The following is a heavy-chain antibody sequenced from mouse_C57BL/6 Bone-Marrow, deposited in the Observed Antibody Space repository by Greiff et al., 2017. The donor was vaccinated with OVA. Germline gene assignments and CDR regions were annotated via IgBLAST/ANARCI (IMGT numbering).Heavy chain of an antibody. CDR3: ARGNLAVYDYWYFDV. CDR2: IYPGSGST. D-gene: IGHD2-3*01. J-gene: IGHJ1*03. CDR1: GYTFTSYW. V-gene: IGHV1-55*01. Sequence: QVQLQQSGAELVKPGASVKMSCKASGYTFTSYWITWVKQRPGQGLEWIGDIYPGSGSTNYNEKFKSKATLTVDTSSSTAYMQLSSLTSEDSAVYYCARGNLAVYDYWYFDVWGTGTTVTVSS.